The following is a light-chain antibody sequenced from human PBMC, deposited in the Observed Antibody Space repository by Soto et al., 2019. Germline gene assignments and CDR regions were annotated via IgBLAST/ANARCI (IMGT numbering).Light chain of an antibody. CDR3: AAWDDSLSGPV. J-gene: IGLJ2*01. CDR2: SHN. Sequence: QSVLTQPPSASGTPGQRATVSCSGSSSNIGRNPVSWYQQLPGTAPKLLLYSHNQRPSGVPDRFSGSKSGTSASLAITGLKSEDEADYYCAAWDDSLSGPVFGGGTQLTVL. V-gene: IGLV1-44*01. CDR1: SSNIGRNP.